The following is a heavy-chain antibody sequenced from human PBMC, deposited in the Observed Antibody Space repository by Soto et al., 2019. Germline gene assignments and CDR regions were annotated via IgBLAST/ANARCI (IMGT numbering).Heavy chain of an antibody. D-gene: IGHD2-8*02. CDR3: SRLEVLAKITYYFDF. J-gene: IGHJ4*02. CDR1: DDSINSDKYY. Sequence: QLQLQESGPGLVKPSETLSLTCSVSDDSINSDKYYWGWIRQPPGKGLEWIGSIYYCGNAYYNPSIHTRLTTSLDTSRSQFALKLKSVTAADSSVYFCSRLEVLAKITYYFDFWGPGALGTVSS. CDR2: IYYCGNA. V-gene: IGHV4-39*01.